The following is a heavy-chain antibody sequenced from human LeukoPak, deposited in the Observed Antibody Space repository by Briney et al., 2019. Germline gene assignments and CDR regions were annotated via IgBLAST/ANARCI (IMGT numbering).Heavy chain of an antibody. V-gene: IGHV3-23*01. CDR3: AKPNGYYSNYPFDY. Sequence: GGSLRLSCAASGFTFSSYAMSWVRQAPGKGLEWVSAISGSGGSTYYADSVKGRFTISRDNSKNTLYLQMDSLRAEDTAVYSCAKPNGYYSNYPFDYWGQGTLVTVSS. CDR2: ISGSGGST. D-gene: IGHD4-11*01. J-gene: IGHJ4*02. CDR1: GFTFSSYA.